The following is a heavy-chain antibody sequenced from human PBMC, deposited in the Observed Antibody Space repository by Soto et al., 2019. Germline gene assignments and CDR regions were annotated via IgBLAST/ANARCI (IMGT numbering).Heavy chain of an antibody. CDR3: ARHPTTAMVFDY. D-gene: IGHD5-18*01. CDR1: GGTFSSYA. V-gene: IGHV1-69*13. J-gene: IGHJ4*02. Sequence: VKVSCKASGGTFSSYAISWVRQAPGQGLEWMGGIIPIFGTANYAQKFQGRVTITADESTSTAYMELSSLRSEDTAVYYCARHPTTAMVFDYWGQGTLVTVSS. CDR2: IIPIFGTA.